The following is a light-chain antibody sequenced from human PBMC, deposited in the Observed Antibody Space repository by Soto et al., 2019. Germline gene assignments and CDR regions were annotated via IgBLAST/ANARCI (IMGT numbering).Light chain of an antibody. Sequence: VVTLSIASIFFWQGVWATLSGRASQSVSSSYLAWYQQKACQAPRPLIYGSSSRPTGIPDRFSSSGSGTDFTLTISRLEPEDYAVYYCQHYGSWWTIGQGTKVDIK. V-gene: IGKV3-20*01. CDR1: QSVSSSY. J-gene: IGKJ1*01. CDR3: QHYGSWWT. CDR2: GSS.